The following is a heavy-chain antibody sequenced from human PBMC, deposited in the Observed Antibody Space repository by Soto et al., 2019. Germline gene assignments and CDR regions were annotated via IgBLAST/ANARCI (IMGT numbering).Heavy chain of an antibody. CDR3: ARIRGYYGSGSYWLYYYYGMDV. D-gene: IGHD3-10*01. CDR2: IFSNDEK. Sequence: QVTLKESGPVLVKPTETLTLTCTVSGFSLSNARMDVSWIRQPPGKALEWLAHIFSNDEKSYSTSLKSRLTISKDTSKSQVVLTMTNMDPVDTATYYCARIRGYYGSGSYWLYYYYGMDVWGQGTTVTVSS. V-gene: IGHV2-26*01. CDR1: GFSLSNARMD. J-gene: IGHJ6*02.